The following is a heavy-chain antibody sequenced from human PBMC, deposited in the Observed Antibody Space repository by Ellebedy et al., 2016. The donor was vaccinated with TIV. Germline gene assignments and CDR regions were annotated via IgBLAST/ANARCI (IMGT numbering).Heavy chain of an antibody. V-gene: IGHV4-59*01. CDR3: AREPDIVATWTGGMDV. CDR2: IYHSGST. CDR1: GGSISSNY. J-gene: IGHJ6*02. Sequence: SETLSLTCTVSGGSISSNYWSWIRQPPGKGLEWIGYIYHSGSTNYNPSLKSRVTISVDTSKNRFSLKLSSVTAADTAVYYCAREPDIVATWTGGMDVWGQGTTVPSP. D-gene: IGHD5-12*01.